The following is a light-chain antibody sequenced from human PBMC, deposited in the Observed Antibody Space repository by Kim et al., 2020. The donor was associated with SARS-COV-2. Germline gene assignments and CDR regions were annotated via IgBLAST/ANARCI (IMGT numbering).Light chain of an antibody. Sequence: LTQPPSVSKDLRQTATLTCTGNSNNVGNQGAAWLQQHQGHPPKLLSYRNNNRPSGISERFSTSRSGNTASLTILGLQPEDEAYYYCSAWDSSLGAWVFGGGTKLTVL. CDR2: RNN. J-gene: IGLJ3*02. CDR3: SAWDSSLGAWV. CDR1: SNNVGNQG. V-gene: IGLV10-54*04.